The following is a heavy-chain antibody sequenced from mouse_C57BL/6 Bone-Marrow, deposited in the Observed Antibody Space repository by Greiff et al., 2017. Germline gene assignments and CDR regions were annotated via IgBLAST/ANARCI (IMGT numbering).Heavy chain of an antibody. V-gene: IGHV5-6*01. J-gene: IGHJ3*01. CDR2: ISSGGSYT. Sequence: EVQGVESGGDLVKPGGSLKLSCAASGFTFSSYGMSWVRQTPDKRLEWVATISSGGSYTYYPDSVKGRFTISRDKAKTSLYLHMSSLKSEDTALYYCARRYYGNFCFDYWGQGTLLTVSA. D-gene: IGHD2-1*01. CDR1: GFTFSSYG. CDR3: ARRYYGNFCFDY.